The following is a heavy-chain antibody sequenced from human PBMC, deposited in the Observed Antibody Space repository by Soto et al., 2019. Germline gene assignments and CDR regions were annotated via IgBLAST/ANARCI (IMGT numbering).Heavy chain of an antibody. CDR3: AKPLRWSVYYTPDS. D-gene: IGHD3-3*01. CDR2: ISYDGSNK. V-gene: IGHV3-30*18. Sequence: QVQLVESGGGVVQPGRSLRLSCAASGFTFSSYGMHWVRQAPGKGLEWVAVISYDGSNKYYADSVKGRFTISRDNSKNTLYLKMNSLRAEDTAVYYCAKPLRWSVYYTPDSWGQGTLVTVSS. J-gene: IGHJ4*02. CDR1: GFTFSSYG.